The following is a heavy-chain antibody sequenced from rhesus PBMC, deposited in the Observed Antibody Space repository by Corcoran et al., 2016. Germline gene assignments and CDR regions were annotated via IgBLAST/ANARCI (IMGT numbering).Heavy chain of an antibody. CDR2: IYGSGGYT. Sequence: QVQLQESGPAVVKPSETLSLTCAVSGDSISSGYWWTWIRQSPGKGLGWMGGIYGSGGYTDYNPSLKSRVPISKDTSKTQFSLNLTSVTAADPAVFYCARVVGTTYYNRFDVWGPGVLVTVSS. J-gene: IGHJ5-1*01. CDR1: GDSISSGYW. D-gene: IGHD2-2*01. CDR3: ARVVGTTYYNRFDV. V-gene: IGHV4-93*01.